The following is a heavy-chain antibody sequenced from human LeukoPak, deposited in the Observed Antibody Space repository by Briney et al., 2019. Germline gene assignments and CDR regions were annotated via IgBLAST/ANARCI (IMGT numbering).Heavy chain of an antibody. CDR1: GFTVSSNY. J-gene: IGHJ4*02. CDR3: AKGTHYDYVWGSPRWDY. V-gene: IGHV3-23*01. CDR2: ISGSGGST. Sequence: GGSLRLSCAASGFTVSSNYMSWVRQAPGKGLEWVSAISGSGGSTYYADSVKGRFTISRDNSKNTLYLQMNSLRAEDTAVYYCAKGTHYDYVWGSPRWDYWGQGTLVTVSS. D-gene: IGHD3-16*01.